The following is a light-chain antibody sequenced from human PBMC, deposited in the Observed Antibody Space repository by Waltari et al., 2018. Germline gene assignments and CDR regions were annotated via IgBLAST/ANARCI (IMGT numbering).Light chain of an antibody. CDR3: SSYTSSSTVV. Sequence: QSSLTQPASVSGSPGQSITISCTGTSSDVGGYYSVSWYLQHPGKAPKLMIYEVSNRPSGVSNRFSGSKSGNTASLTISGLQAEDEVDYYCSSYTSSSTVVFGGGTKLTVL. J-gene: IGLJ2*01. CDR1: SSDVGGYYS. V-gene: IGLV2-14*01. CDR2: EVS.